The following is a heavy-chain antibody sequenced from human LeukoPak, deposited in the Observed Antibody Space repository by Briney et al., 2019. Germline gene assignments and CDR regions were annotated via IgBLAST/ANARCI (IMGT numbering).Heavy chain of an antibody. D-gene: IGHD3-10*01. J-gene: IGHJ5*02. CDR1: GYTFTGCY. V-gene: IGHV1-2*02. Sequence: ASVKVSCKASGYTFTGCYMHWVRQAPGQGLEWMGWINPNSGGTNYAQKFQGRVTMTRDTSISTAYMELSRLRSDDTAVYYCARADYYGSGNKNWFDPWGQGTLVTVSS. CDR3: ARADYYGSGNKNWFDP. CDR2: INPNSGGT.